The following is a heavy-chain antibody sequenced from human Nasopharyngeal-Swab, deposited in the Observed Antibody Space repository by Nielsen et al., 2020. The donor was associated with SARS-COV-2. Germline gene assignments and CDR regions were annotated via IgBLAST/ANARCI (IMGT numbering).Heavy chain of an antibody. D-gene: IGHD3-3*01. J-gene: IGHJ4*02. CDR3: ARRFVTHYDFWSGYHTKRFDY. CDR2: IYYSGST. V-gene: IGHV4-39*01. Sequence: GSLRLSCTVSGGSISSSSYYWGWIRQSPGKGLEWIGSIYYSGSTYYNPSLKSRVTISVDTSENQFSLKLSSVTAADTAVYFCARRFVTHYDFWSGYHTKRFDYWGQGTLVTVSS. CDR1: GGSISSSSYY.